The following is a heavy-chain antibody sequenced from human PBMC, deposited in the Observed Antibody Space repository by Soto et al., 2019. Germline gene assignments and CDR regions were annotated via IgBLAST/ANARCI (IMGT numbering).Heavy chain of an antibody. CDR2: IHISGST. CDR3: ARHEHHPSFDH. V-gene: IGHV4-39*01. J-gene: IGHJ4*02. Sequence: PSETLSLTCTVSGASISSGSYYWDWVRQPPGKGLEWIGDIHISGSTDYNPSLKSRVTISIDTSKNQFSLRLDSVTAEDTAPYYCARHEHHPSFDHWGQGILVTVSS. CDR1: GASISSGSYY.